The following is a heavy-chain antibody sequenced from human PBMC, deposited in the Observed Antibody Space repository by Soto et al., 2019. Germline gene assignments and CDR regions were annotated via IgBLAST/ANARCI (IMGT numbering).Heavy chain of an antibody. J-gene: IGHJ4*02. D-gene: IGHD4-17*01. CDR1: GGSISSGGYS. CDR2: IYHSGST. V-gene: IGHV4-30-2*01. Sequence: SETLSLTCAVSGGSISSGGYSWSWIRQPPGKGLEWIGYIYHSGSTYYNPSLKSRVTISVDRSKNQFSLKLSSVTAADTAVYYCARHPYGDYGDYFDYWGQGTLVTVSS. CDR3: ARHPYGDYGDYFDY.